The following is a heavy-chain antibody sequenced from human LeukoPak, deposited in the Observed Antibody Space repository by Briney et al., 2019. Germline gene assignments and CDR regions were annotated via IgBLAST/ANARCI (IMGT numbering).Heavy chain of an antibody. CDR2: IPSVGSNK. Sequence: GGSMRLSWAASGFTFSSYGMRWDRPAPGKVLEWVAVIPSVGSNKYYGDSVQGRFTISRDNSKNTLYLKMNSLRAENTAVYYCAKLGGGSGSYYNRNGNYYYGMDVWGKGDTVTVSS. V-gene: IGHV3-30*18. D-gene: IGHD3-10*01. J-gene: IGHJ6*01. CDR1: GFTFSSYG. CDR3: AKLGGGSGSYYNRNGNYYYGMDV.